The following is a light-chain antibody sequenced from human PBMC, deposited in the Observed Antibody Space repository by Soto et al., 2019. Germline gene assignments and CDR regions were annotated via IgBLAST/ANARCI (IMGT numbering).Light chain of an antibody. CDR1: QSVSRSH. CDR2: GAS. CDR3: QQYASSPLT. Sequence: EIVLTQSPGTLSLSPGERATLSCRASQSVSRSHLAWFQQKPGQAPRLLIYGASNRATGIPDRVSGSGSGTDFTLTINRLEPEDFAVYYCQQYASSPLTVGQGTKVEI. J-gene: IGKJ1*01. V-gene: IGKV3-20*01.